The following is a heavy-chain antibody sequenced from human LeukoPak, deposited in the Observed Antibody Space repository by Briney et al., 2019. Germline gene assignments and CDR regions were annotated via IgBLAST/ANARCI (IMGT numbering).Heavy chain of an antibody. J-gene: IGHJ3*02. CDR3: ARVKSYYYDTSDKDAFNI. D-gene: IGHD3-22*01. CDR1: GYTFTSHF. CDR2: INPRGGST. V-gene: IGHV1-46*01. Sequence: ASVKVSCKASGYTFTSHFMHWVRQAPGQGLEWMGIINPRGGSTSYTQKFQGRVTMTRDTSTSTVYMELSSLRSEDTAVYYCARVKSYYYDTSDKDAFNIWGQGTMVTVSS.